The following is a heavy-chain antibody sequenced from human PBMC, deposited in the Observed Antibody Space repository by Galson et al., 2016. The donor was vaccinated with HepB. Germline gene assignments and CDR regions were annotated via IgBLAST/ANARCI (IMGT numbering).Heavy chain of an antibody. Sequence: SETLSLTCTVSGGSVNSGRDYWGWIRQPPGKGLEWIGSIYYTGSPYHNPSLKSRITMSVDTSNNHFSLRLSAVTAADTAVYYWAKGFWNGFFDRFDLWGQGTLVTVSS. D-gene: IGHD1-1*01. V-gene: IGHV4-39*02. CDR2: IYYTGSP. CDR3: AKGFWNGFFDRFDL. J-gene: IGHJ4*02. CDR1: GGSVNSGRDY.